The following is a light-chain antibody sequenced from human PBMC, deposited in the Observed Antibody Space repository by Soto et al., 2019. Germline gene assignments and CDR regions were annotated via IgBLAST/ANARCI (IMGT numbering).Light chain of an antibody. J-gene: IGKJ2*01. CDR1: QSVSSNY. CDR2: GAS. Sequence: EIVLTQSPATLSLSPGERATLSCMASQSVSSNYLAWYQQRPGQAPRLLIYGASSRATGIPDRFSGSGSGTDFTLTINRLEPEDFAVYYCQQYGSSLYTFGQGTKVDIK. CDR3: QQYGSSLYT. V-gene: IGKV3-20*01.